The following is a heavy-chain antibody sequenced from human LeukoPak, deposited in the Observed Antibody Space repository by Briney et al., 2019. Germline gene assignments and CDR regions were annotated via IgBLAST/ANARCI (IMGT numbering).Heavy chain of an antibody. CDR2: VFDSGRT. CDR1: GGSMTTHY. V-gene: IGHV4-59*11. CDR3: TTIKRGNIFGYFDF. J-gene: IGHJ4*02. Sequence: SETLSLTCTVSGGSMTTHYWNWIRQTPGKELDGIGYVFDSGRTKENPSLKSRVTLSADTSKNQLSLGLSSVTAADTAVYYCTTIKRGNIFGYFDFWGQGILVTVSS. D-gene: IGHD5-18*01.